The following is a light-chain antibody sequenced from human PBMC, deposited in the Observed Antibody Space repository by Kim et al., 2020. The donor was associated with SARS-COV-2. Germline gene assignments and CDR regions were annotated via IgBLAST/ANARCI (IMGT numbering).Light chain of an antibody. Sequence: QSALTQPPSASGSPGQSVTISCTGTSSDVGGYNSVSWYQQHPGKAPKLMIYEVNKRPSGVPDRFSGSKSGNTASLTVSGLQAEDEADYYCSSYTGSNTPYVFGTGTKVTVL. V-gene: IGLV2-8*01. J-gene: IGLJ1*01. CDR1: SSDVGGYNS. CDR2: EVN. CDR3: SSYTGSNTPYV.